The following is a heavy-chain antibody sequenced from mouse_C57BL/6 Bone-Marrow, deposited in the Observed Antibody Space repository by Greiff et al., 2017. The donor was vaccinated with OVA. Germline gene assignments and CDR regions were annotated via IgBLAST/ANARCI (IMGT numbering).Heavy chain of an antibody. Sequence: QVQLQQPGAELVKPGASVKLSCKASGYTFTSYWMHWVKQRPGRGLEWIGRIDPTGGGTKYNEKFKSKATLTVDKPSSPAYMQISSLTSDDSAVYYCAREEGLRRRTYFDYWGQGTTLTVSS. D-gene: IGHD2-4*01. V-gene: IGHV1-72*01. CDR2: IDPTGGGT. J-gene: IGHJ2*01. CDR1: GYTFTSYW. CDR3: AREEGLRRRTYFDY.